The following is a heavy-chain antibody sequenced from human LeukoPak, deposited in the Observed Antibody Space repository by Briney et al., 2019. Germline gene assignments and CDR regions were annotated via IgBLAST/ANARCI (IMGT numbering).Heavy chain of an antibody. J-gene: IGHJ4*02. CDR3: AKFGSD. CDR1: GFTFSTYA. Sequence: GGSLRLSCAASGFTFSTYAMNWVRQAPGKGLEWVSNIGGVSGGTYYADSVKGRFTISRDNSKNTLYLQMNSLRAEDTAVYYCAKFGSDWGQGTLVTVSS. D-gene: IGHD3-10*01. CDR2: IGGVSGGT. V-gene: IGHV3-23*01.